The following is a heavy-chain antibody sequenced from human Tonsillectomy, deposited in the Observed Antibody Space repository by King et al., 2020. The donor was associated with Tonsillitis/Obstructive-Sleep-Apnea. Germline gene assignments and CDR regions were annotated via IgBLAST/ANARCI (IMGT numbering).Heavy chain of an antibody. CDR2: IYPGDSDT. V-gene: IGHV5-51*03. CDR3: ARLFSGEGYGRYFDS. J-gene: IGHJ4*01. Sequence: QLVQSGAEVKKPGESLKISCRASGYSFTTYWIGWVRQKPGRGPEYMGIIYPGDSDTRYSPSFQGQVTMSADKSISTAYLHWSSLKASDTAMYFCARLFSGEGYGRYFDSWGQGILVTVSS. D-gene: IGHD5-12*01. CDR1: GYSFTTYW.